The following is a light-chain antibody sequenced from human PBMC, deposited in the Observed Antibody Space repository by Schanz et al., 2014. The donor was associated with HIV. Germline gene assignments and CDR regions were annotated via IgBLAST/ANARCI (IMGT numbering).Light chain of an antibody. V-gene: IGLV2-8*01. CDR2: EVN. Sequence: QSALTQPPSASGSPGQSVTISCTGTSSDVGGYNYVSWFQQHPGKAPKLMIYEVNKRPSGVPDRFSGSKSDTSASLAISGLQSEDEADYYCAAWDDNLNGPVFGGGTKLTVL. CDR3: AAWDDNLNGPV. J-gene: IGLJ3*02. CDR1: SSDVGGYNY.